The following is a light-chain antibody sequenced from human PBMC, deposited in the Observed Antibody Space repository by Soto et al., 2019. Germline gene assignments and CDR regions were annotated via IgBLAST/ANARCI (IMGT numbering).Light chain of an antibody. CDR1: QSVSSY. CDR3: QQRSSWPRYT. J-gene: IGKJ2*01. CDR2: DAS. V-gene: IGKV3-11*01. Sequence: EIVLTQSPATLSLSPGVRATLSCRASQSVSSYLAWYQQKPGQAPRLLIYDASNRATGIPARFSGSGSGTDFTLTISSLEPEDFAVYYCQQRSSWPRYTFGQGTKLLIK.